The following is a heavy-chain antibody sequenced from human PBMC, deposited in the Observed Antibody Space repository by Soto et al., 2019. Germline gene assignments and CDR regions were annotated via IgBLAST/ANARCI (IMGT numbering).Heavy chain of an antibody. Sequence: QVQLVQSGAEVKKPGSSVKVSCKASGGTFSSYAISWVRQAPGQGLEWMGGIIPSCGTANYAQKFKGRVTITADESTSTAYMELSSLRSEDTALYYCARGEGYRYEAFLDYWGKGTLVTVSS. J-gene: IGHJ4*02. D-gene: IGHD5-18*01. CDR1: GGTFSSYA. CDR3: ARGEGYRYEAFLDY. CDR2: IIPSCGTA. V-gene: IGHV1-69*01.